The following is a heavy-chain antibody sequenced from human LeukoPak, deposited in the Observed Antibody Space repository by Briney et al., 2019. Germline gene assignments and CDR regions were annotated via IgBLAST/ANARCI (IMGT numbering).Heavy chain of an antibody. Sequence: GGSLRLPCAASGFTFSDYYMSWIRQAPGKGLEWVSYISSSGSTIYYADSVKGRFTISRDNAKNSLYLQMNSLGAEDTAVYYCASRNGGYSYGYADYWGQGTLVTVSS. CDR3: ASRNGGYSYGYADY. CDR1: GFTFSDYY. J-gene: IGHJ4*02. CDR2: ISSSGSTI. D-gene: IGHD5-18*01. V-gene: IGHV3-11*01.